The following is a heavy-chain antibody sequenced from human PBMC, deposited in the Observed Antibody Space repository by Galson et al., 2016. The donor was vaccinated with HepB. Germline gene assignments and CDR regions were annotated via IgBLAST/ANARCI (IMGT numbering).Heavy chain of an antibody. CDR2: INAYGGHT. CDR1: GYTFSNFA. Sequence: SVKVSCKASGYTFSNFAFSWVRQAPGQGLEWVGWINAYGGHTDYIQHFQGRVIMTTDTSTNTAHMEIRNLRSDDTAGYYCATDSTAGVLAFDVWGQGTMVTVSS. CDR3: ATDSTAGVLAFDV. D-gene: IGHD2-8*01. V-gene: IGHV1-18*01. J-gene: IGHJ3*01.